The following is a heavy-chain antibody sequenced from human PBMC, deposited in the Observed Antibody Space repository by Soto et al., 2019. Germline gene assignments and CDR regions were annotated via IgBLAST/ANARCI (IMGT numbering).Heavy chain of an antibody. J-gene: IGHJ4*02. Sequence: PSETLSLTCSVSGDSINSDKYYWGWIRQPPGKGLEWIGSIYYRGNAYYNPSLHTRVTISLDKSKSQFSLKLNSVTAADSAVYFCARLEGLATISYYFAFWGAGALVTVSS. CDR3: ARLEGLATISYYFAF. CDR1: GDSINSDKYY. D-gene: IGHD3-3*01. V-gene: IGHV4-39*01. CDR2: IYYRGNA.